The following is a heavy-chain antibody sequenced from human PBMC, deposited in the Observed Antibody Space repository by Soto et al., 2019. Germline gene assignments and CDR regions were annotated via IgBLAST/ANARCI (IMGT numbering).Heavy chain of an antibody. CDR1: GFTVSSNY. CDR3: AREDRNYDYYAMDV. Sequence: EVQLVESGGGLIQPGGSLRLSCTASGFTVSSNYMSWVRLAPGKGLEWASVIYSGGSTYDADSVKGRVTISRDDSKNTLYLQMNSLRAEDTAVYYCAREDRNYDYYAMDVWGQGTTVTVSS. V-gene: IGHV3-53*01. J-gene: IGHJ6*02. CDR2: IYSGGST.